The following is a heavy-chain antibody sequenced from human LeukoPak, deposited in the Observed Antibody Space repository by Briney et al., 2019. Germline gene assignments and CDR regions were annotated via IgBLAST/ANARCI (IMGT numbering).Heavy chain of an antibody. Sequence: GRSLRLSCEASGFTFTSYAIHWVRQAPGKGLEWVAVISSDGSNKYYAGSVKGRFTISRDNSKNTLYLQMSSLRAEDTAIYYCAKEGYSSGKTDAFDIWGQGTMVTVSS. V-gene: IGHV3-30-3*01. CDR2: ISSDGSNK. J-gene: IGHJ3*02. D-gene: IGHD6-19*01. CDR3: AKEGYSSGKTDAFDI. CDR1: GFTFTSYA.